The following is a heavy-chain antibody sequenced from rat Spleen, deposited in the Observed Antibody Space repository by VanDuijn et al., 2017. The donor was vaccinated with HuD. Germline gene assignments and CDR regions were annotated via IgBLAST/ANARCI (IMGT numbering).Heavy chain of an antibody. V-gene: IGHV5-27*01. CDR1: GFTFNNYY. Sequence: EVHLVESGGGLVQPGRSLKLSCATSGFTFNNYYMVWVRQAPTKGLEWVAYISTAGSNTFYRDSVKGRFTISRDNAKSTLYLQMGSLRSEDTATYYCTTQEVQPHFDYWGQGVMVTVSS. J-gene: IGHJ2*01. CDR2: ISTAGSNT. CDR3: TTQEVQPHFDY. D-gene: IGHD1-5*01.